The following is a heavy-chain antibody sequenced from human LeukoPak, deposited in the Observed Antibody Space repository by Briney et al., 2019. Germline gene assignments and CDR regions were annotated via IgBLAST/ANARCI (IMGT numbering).Heavy chain of an antibody. Sequence: GGSLRLSCAASGFTFSSNWMHWVRQAPGKGLVWVSRINEDGSTTNYADSVKGRSTIFRDNAKNTLYLQMNSLRAEDTVVYYCVRDLGGRSGHWGQGTLVTVSA. J-gene: IGHJ4*02. CDR2: INEDGSTT. V-gene: IGHV3-74*01. D-gene: IGHD1-26*01. CDR3: VRDLGGRSGH. CDR1: GFTFSSNW.